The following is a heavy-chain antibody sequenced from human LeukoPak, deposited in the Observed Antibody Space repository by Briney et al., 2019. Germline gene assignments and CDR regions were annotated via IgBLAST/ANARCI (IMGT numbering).Heavy chain of an antibody. D-gene: IGHD3-10*01. CDR1: GFTFSSYS. CDR2: ISSSSSYI. J-gene: IGHJ4*02. CDR3: ARGEYGSGSYHIDY. V-gene: IGHV3-21*01. Sequence: GGSLRLSCAASGFTFSSYSMNWVRQAPGKGLEWVSSISSSSSYIYYADSVKGRFTISRDNAKNSLYLQMNSLRAEDTAVYYGARGEYGSGSYHIDYWGQGTLVTVSS.